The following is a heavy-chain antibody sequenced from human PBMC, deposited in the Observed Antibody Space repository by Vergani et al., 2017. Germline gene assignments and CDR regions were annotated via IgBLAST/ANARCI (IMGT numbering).Heavy chain of an antibody. D-gene: IGHD1-1*01. J-gene: IGHJ4*02. Sequence: EVQLLESGGGLVQPGGSLRLSCAASGFTFSSYAMSWVRQAPGKGLEWVSAISGSGGSTYYADSVKGRFTISRDNSKNTLYLQMNSLRAEDTAVYYCARARNDPLYNWNDLCDYWGQGTLVTVSS. CDR3: ARARNDPLYNWNDLCDY. CDR2: ISGSGGST. V-gene: IGHV3-23*01. CDR1: GFTFSSYA.